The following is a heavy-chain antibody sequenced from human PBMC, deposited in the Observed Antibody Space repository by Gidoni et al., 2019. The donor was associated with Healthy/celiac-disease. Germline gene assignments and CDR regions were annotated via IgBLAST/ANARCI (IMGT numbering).Heavy chain of an antibody. CDR2: IYSGGSK. D-gene: IGHD2-21*02. CDR1: GFTVSSNY. V-gene: IGHV3-53*04. Sequence: EVQLVESGGGLVQPGGSLRLSCAASGFTVSSNYMSWVRQAPGKGLEWVSVIYSGGSKYYADSVKGRFTISRHNSKNTLYLQMNSLRAEDTAVYYCAREVTGNPNWFDPWGQGTLVTVSS. CDR3: AREVTGNPNWFDP. J-gene: IGHJ5*02.